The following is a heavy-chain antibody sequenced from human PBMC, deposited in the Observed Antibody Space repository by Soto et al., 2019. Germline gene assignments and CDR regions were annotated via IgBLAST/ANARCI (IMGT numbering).Heavy chain of an antibody. V-gene: IGHV2-5*01. CDR3: AHILAVAGYYFDS. CDR1: GFSLSTSGVA. J-gene: IGHJ4*02. D-gene: IGHD6-19*01. CDR2: IYWNDDK. Sequence: QITLKESGPPLVKPTQTLTLTCTFSGFSLSTSGVAVGWIRQPPGKALEWLALIYWNDDKRYSPSLESRVTIIKDTSKNQVVLTMTTMDPVDTATYYCAHILAVAGYYFDSWGQGTLVTVSS.